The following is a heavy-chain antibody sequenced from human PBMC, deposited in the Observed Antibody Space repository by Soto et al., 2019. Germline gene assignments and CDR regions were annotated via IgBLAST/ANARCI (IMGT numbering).Heavy chain of an antibody. CDR3: ARTPDI. J-gene: IGHJ3*02. V-gene: IGHV4-30-4*01. CDR2: IYYGST. CDR1: GGSISSGDYY. Sequence: SETLSLTYTVSGGSISSGDYYWSWIRQPPGKGLEWIGYIYYGSTYYNPSLKSRVTISVDRSKNQFSLKLSSVTAADTAVYYCARTPDIWGQGTMVTVS.